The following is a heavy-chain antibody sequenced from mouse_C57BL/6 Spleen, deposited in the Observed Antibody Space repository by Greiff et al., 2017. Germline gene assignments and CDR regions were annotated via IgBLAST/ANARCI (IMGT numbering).Heavy chain of an antibody. CDR1: GYTFTSYW. V-gene: IGHV1-64*01. J-gene: IGHJ3*01. CDR3: ARYYEYDEAWFAY. CDR2: IHPNSGST. D-gene: IGHD2-4*01. Sequence: QVQLQQPGAELVKPGASVKLSCKASGYTFTSYWMHWVKQRPGQGLEWIGMIHPNSGSTNYNEKFKSKATLTVDKSSSTAYMQLSSLTSEDSAVYYCARYYEYDEAWFAYWGQGTLVTVSA.